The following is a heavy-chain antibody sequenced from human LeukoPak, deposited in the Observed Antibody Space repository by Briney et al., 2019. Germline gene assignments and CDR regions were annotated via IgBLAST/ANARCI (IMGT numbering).Heavy chain of an antibody. CDR2: IYYSGST. Sequence: SETLSLTCTVSGGSISNSNYYWGWIRQPPGKGLEWIGNIYYSGSTYYNPSLRSRVTISVDTSKDQFSLKLISATAADTAVYYCARVFGSGYDFRGAFDIWGQGTMVTVSS. CDR3: ARVFGSGYDFRGAFDI. J-gene: IGHJ3*02. CDR1: GGSISNSNYY. V-gene: IGHV4-39*07. D-gene: IGHD5-12*01.